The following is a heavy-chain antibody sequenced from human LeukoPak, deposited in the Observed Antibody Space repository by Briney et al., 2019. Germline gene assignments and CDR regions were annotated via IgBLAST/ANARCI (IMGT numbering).Heavy chain of an antibody. CDR2: INPNSGGI. J-gene: IGHJ4*02. Sequence: ASVKVSCKASGYTFTGDYMHWVRQAPGQGLEWMGWINPNSGGINYAQKLQGRVTMTTDTSTSTAYMELRSLRSDDTAVYYCARDTMTTVTNFDYWGQGTLVTVSS. V-gene: IGHV1-2*02. CDR3: ARDTMTTVTNFDY. CDR1: GYTFTGDY. D-gene: IGHD4-17*01.